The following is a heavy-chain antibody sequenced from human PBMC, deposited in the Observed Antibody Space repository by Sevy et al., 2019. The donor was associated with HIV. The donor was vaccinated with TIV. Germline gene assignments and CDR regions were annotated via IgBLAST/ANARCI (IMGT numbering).Heavy chain of an antibody. D-gene: IGHD2-15*01. Sequence: GGSLRFSCAASGFTFSSYSMNWVRQAPGKGLEWVSSISSSSSYIYYADSVKGRFTISRDNAKNSLYLQMNSLRAEDTAVYYCARVLGYCSGGSCYKTEYYYYGMDVWGQGTTVTVSS. CDR3: ARVLGYCSGGSCYKTEYYYYGMDV. J-gene: IGHJ6*02. CDR1: GFTFSSYS. V-gene: IGHV3-21*01. CDR2: ISSSSSYI.